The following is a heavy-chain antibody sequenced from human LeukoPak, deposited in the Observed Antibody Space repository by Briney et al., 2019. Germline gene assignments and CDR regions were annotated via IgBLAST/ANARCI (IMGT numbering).Heavy chain of an antibody. V-gene: IGHV3-23*01. CDR1: GFSFSSYA. J-gene: IGHJ6*02. CDR3: GRPTKYWLVRGNGVDV. Sequence: PGASLRLSCAASGFSFSSYAMTWVRQAPGKGLEWVSSIDAGGGDTYHSDSVKGRFTISRDNSMNTLYLQMSGLRADDTAVYYCGRPTKYWLVRGNGVDVWGQGTTVTVSS. CDR2: IDAGGGDT. D-gene: IGHD6-19*01.